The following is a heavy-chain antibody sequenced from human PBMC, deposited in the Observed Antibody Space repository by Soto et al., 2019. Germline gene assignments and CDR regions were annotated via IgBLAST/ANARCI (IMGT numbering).Heavy chain of an antibody. CDR2: ISGGGGGST. J-gene: IGHJ4*02. CDR3: ARGGGYGDNGDY. D-gene: IGHD4-17*01. CDR1: GFTFIIHA. Sequence: EVQLLESGGDLIQPGGSLRLSCAASGFTFIIHAMSWVRQAPGKGLEWISVISGGGGGSTFYADSVKGRFIISRDNSKNTLYLQMNSLRADDTAVCFCARGGGYGDNGDYWGQGTLVTVSS. V-gene: IGHV3-23*01.